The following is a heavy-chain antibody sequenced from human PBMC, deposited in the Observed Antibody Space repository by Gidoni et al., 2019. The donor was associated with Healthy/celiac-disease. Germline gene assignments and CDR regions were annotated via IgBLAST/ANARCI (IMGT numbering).Heavy chain of an antibody. D-gene: IGHD3-10*01. J-gene: IGHJ4*02. Sequence: QVQLQESGPALVQPSETLSLTCTVSGGSVNTYSWNWIRQPPGKGLAWIGYIYHSGGPNYNPSLKSRVTIELDTSKNQFSLKLSSVTAVDTAVYYCARGRFLVRGVFFDNWGQGTLVTVSS. CDR1: GGSVNTYS. V-gene: IGHV4-59*02. CDR2: IYHSGGP. CDR3: ARGRFLVRGVFFDN.